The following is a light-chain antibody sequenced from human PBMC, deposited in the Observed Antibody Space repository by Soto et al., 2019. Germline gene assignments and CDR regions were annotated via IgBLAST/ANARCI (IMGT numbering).Light chain of an antibody. CDR3: QQYGKSPPYT. CDR1: QSVSSSY. J-gene: IGKJ4*01. Sequence: EIVVTQSPGTLSLSPGERATLSCRASQSVSSSYLAWYQQSPGQAPRLLIYGASTRATGIPDRFSGSGSGTYFTLTISRLEPEDFAVYYCQQYGKSPPYTFGGGTKVEIK. CDR2: GAS. V-gene: IGKV3-20*01.